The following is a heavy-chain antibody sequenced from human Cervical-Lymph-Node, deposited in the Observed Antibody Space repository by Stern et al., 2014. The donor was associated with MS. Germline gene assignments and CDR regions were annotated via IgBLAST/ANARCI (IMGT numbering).Heavy chain of an antibody. Sequence: QVHLRESGPVLVKPTETLTLTCTVSGFSLSHVRMGVSWIRQPPGKALEWLVCIVLNDEKSSHTFMKGLPSTSDDISKSQVILTMTHMDPADTATYYCARMMQHLAGDAFDIWGQGTMVSVSS. J-gene: IGHJ3*02. CDR3: ARMMQHLAGDAFDI. D-gene: IGHD6-13*01. V-gene: IGHV2-26*01. CDR2: IVLNDEK. CDR1: GFSLSHVRMG.